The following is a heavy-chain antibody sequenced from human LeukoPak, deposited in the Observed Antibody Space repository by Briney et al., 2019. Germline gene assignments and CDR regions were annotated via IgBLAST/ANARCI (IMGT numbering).Heavy chain of an antibody. J-gene: IGHJ4*02. Sequence: GRSLRLSCEASGFTFDDYGMHWVLQAPGKGLEMVSTISWNSASVAYVDSVKGRFTISRDNAKKTLYLQMNSLRPEDTALYYCAKDYVYTSSWYDYWGQGTLVIVSS. D-gene: IGHD6-13*01. V-gene: IGHV3-9*01. CDR1: GFTFDDYG. CDR3: AKDYVYTSSWYDY. CDR2: ISWNSASV.